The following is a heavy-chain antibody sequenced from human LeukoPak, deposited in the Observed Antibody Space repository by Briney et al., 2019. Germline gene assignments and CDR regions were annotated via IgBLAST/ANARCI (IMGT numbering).Heavy chain of an antibody. J-gene: IGHJ5*02. CDR3: ARDRAATQDWVEFDP. V-gene: IGHV3-66*03. Sequence: GRSLRLSCTTSGFTFSNYPMSWVRQAPGKGLEWVSLIRGSGETFYADSVKGRFTISRDDSKNTVYLQMNSLRVEDTAEYFCARDRAATQDWVEFDPWGQGTLVTVSS. CDR2: IRGSGET. CDR1: GFTFSNYP. D-gene: IGHD3/OR15-3a*01.